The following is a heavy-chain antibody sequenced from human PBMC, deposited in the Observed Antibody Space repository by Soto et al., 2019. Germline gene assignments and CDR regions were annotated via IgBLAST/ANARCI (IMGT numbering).Heavy chain of an antibody. V-gene: IGHV3-23*01. CDR2: ISGSGGST. D-gene: IGHD2-15*01. CDR1: GFTFSSYA. Sequence: GGSLRLSCAASGFTFSSYAMSWVRQAPGKGLEWVSAISGSGGSTYYADSVKGRFTISRDNSKNTLYLQMNSLRAEDTAVYYCARPQGYCSGGSCYWGQGTLVTVSS. CDR3: ARPQGYCSGGSCY. J-gene: IGHJ4*02.